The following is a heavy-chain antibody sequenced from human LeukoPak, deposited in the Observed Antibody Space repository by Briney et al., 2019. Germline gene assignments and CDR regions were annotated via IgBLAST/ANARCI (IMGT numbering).Heavy chain of an antibody. D-gene: IGHD2-15*01. V-gene: IGHV1-8*03. CDR2: MNPNSGNT. J-gene: IGHJ4*02. CDR3: ARSTGGSYENDY. CDR1: GYTFTSYD. Sequence: ASVKVSCKASGYTFTSYDINWVRQATGQGLEWMGWMNPNSGNTGYAQKFQGRVTITRNTSISTAYMELSSLRSDDTAVYYCARSTGGSYENDYWGQGTLVTVSS.